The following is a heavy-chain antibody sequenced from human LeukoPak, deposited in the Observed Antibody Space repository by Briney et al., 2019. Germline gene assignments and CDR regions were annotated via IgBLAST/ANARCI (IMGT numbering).Heavy chain of an antibody. J-gene: IGHJ6*03. Sequence: PGGSLRLSCAASGFTFSSYWMSWVRQAPGKGLEWVANIKQDGSEKYYVDSVKGRFTISRDNAKNSLYLQMNSLRAEDTAVYYCARHDRPMDIVVVPAASHTSPPGYYYMDVWGKGTTVTVSS. CDR2: IKQDGSEK. CDR3: ARHDRPMDIVVVPAASHTSPPGYYYMDV. V-gene: IGHV3-7*01. D-gene: IGHD2-2*03. CDR1: GFTFSSYW.